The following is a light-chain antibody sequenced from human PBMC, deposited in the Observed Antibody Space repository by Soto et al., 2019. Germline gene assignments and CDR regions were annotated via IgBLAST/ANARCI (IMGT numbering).Light chain of an antibody. CDR2: DAS. J-gene: IGKJ2*01. CDR1: QNINKW. Sequence: DIPMTQSPSTLSASLGDRVTITCRASQNINKWLAWYQQKPGTAPKLLMYDASSLESGVPSRFSGSRSETEFTLTSSSRQPEDFSTYYCQQYNSVPVTFGQGTKLDIK. CDR3: QQYNSVPVT. V-gene: IGKV1-5*01.